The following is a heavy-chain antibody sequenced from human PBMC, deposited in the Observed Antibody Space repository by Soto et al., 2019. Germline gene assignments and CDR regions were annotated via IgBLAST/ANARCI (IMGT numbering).Heavy chain of an antibody. Sequence: TSVKVACKASGYTFIVVYMHWVRQAPGQGHEWMGWINHSSGGTKAAEKFQGRVTMTRDTTISTAHMELSRLTSDDTAVYYCASSAVTGTAGLDFWGQGTQVTVSS. CDR1: GYTFIVVY. J-gene: IGHJ4*02. CDR3: ASSAVTGTAGLDF. V-gene: IGHV1-2*02. CDR2: INHSSGGT. D-gene: IGHD6-19*01.